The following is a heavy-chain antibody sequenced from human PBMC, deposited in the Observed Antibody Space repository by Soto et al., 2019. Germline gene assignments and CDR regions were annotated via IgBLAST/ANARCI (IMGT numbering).Heavy chain of an antibody. CDR3: ASLVVTAHNWFDP. D-gene: IGHD2-21*02. CDR1: GGSISSGDYY. J-gene: IGHJ5*02. Sequence: SETLCLTCTVSGGSISSGDYYWSWIRQPPGKGLEWIGYIYYSGSTYYNPSLKSRVTISVDTSKNQFSLKLSSVTAADTAVYYCASLVVTAHNWFDPWGQGTLVTVS. V-gene: IGHV4-30-4*01. CDR2: IYYSGST.